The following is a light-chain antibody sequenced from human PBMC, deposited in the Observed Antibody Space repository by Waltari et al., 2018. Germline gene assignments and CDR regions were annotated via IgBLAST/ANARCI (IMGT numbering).Light chain of an antibody. CDR3: QQYNNWPRT. J-gene: IGKJ1*01. Sequence: VMSQSPATLSVSLGERATLSCRASKSVSSNLAWYQQKPGQAPRLLISGASTRATGIPARFSGSGSGTEFTLTISSLQSEDFAVYYCQQYNNWPRTFGQGTKVEI. CDR1: KSVSSN. CDR2: GAS. V-gene: IGKV3-15*01.